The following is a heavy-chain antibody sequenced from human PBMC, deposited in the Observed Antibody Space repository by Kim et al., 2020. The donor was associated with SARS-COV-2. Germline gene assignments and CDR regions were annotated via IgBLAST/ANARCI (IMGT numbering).Heavy chain of an antibody. V-gene: IGHV1-2*02. CDR3: ARDLRDGGSRYYPYY. Sequence: ASVKVSCKASGYTFSGYYMNWVRQAPGQGLEWMGWINPNSGNTNYAQKFQGRVTMTRDTSINTAHMELSRLRSDDTAVYYCARDLRDGGSRYYPYYWGQGTLVTVSS. CDR1: GYTFSGYY. J-gene: IGHJ4*02. CDR2: INPNSGNT. D-gene: IGHD2-15*01.